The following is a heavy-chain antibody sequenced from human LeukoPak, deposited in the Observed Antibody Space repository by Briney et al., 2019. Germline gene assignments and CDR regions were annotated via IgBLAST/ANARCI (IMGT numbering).Heavy chain of an antibody. CDR2: IRHDGSIK. J-gene: IGHJ4*02. D-gene: IGHD3-16*01. V-gene: IGHV3-30*02. CDR1: GFIFSTYG. Sequence: PGGSLRLSCAASGFIFSTYGMYWVRQAPGKGLGWVAFIRHDGSIKNYADSVKGRSTISRDNSKNTLYLQMNGLRAEDTAVYYCAKDSLADIDYWGQGTLVTVSS. CDR3: AKDSLADIDY.